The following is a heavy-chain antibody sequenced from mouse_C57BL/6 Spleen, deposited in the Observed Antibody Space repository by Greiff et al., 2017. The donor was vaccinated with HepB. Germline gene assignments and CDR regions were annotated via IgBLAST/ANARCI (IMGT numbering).Heavy chain of an antibody. CDR1: GYSITSGYY. CDR2: ISYDGSN. Sequence: EVKLMESGPGLVKPSQYLSLTCSVTGYSITSGYYWNWIRQFPGNKLEWMGYISYDGSNNYNPSLKNRISITRDTSKNQFFLKLNSVTTEDTATYYCARRKDWAWFAYWGQETLVSVSA. V-gene: IGHV3-6*01. D-gene: IGHD4-1*01. CDR3: ARRKDWAWFAY. J-gene: IGHJ3*01.